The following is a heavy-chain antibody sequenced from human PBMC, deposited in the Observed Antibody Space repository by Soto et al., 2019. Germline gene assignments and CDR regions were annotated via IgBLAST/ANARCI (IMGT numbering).Heavy chain of an antibody. CDR3: ARAAPGQQLGH. CDR2: IIPMFGST. D-gene: IGHD6-13*01. Sequence: QVQLVQSGAEVKKPGSSVKVSCKTSGGSFSSYSMNWVRQAPGQGLEWMGGIIPMFGSTTYAQSFQGRVTVTADKSTSTAYMELSSLTSNDTAVYYCARAAPGQQLGHWGQGTLVTVSS. CDR1: GGSFSSYS. J-gene: IGHJ4*02. V-gene: IGHV1-69*14.